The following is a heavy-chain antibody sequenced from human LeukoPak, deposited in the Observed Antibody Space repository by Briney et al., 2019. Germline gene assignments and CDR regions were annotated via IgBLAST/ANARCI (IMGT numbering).Heavy chain of an antibody. CDR1: GFTFSSDA. V-gene: IGHV3-23*01. D-gene: IGHD3-9*01. CDR3: AKTPTFYYVLTGYSNDY. CDR2: IGGIGDNT. J-gene: IGHJ4*02. Sequence: GGSLRLSCAASGFTFSSDAMSWVRQVPGKGLEWVSTIGGIGDNTHYADSVKGRFTISRDSSRNTPYLQMNTLRVEDTAIYYCAKTPTFYYVLTGYSNDYWGQGTLVTVSS.